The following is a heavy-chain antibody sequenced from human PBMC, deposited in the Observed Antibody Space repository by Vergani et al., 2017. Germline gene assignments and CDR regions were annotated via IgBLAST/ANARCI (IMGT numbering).Heavy chain of an antibody. V-gene: IGHV1-2*02. CDR3: ARSMVRGGWFDP. J-gene: IGHJ5*02. CDR1: GYTFTGYY. CDR2: INPNSGGT. Sequence: QVQLVQSGAEVKKPGASVKVSCKASGYTFTGYYMHWVRQAPGQGLEWMGWINPNSGGTNHAQKFPGRVTMTRDTSISTAYMGLSRLRSDDTAVYYSARSMVRGGWFDPWGQGTLVTVSS. D-gene: IGHD3-10*01.